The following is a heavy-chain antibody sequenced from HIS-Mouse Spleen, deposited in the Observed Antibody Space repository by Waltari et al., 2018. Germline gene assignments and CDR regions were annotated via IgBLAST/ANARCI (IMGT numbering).Heavy chain of an antibody. CDR3: ARAPTGFLEWFDAFDI. Sequence: QLQLQESGPGLVKPSETLSLTCTVSGCSISSSSYYWGWIRQPPGKGLEWIGCIYYSGSTYYNPSLKSRVTISVDTSKNQFSLKLSSVTAADTAVYYCARAPTGFLEWFDAFDIWGQGTMVTVSS. J-gene: IGHJ3*02. D-gene: IGHD3-3*01. CDR2: IYYSGST. CDR1: GCSISSSSYY. V-gene: IGHV4-39*07.